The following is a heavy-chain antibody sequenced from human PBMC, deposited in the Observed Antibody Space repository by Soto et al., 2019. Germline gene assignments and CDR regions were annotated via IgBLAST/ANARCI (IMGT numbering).Heavy chain of an antibody. CDR1: GFTFSSYS. V-gene: IGHV3-48*02. CDR3: ARDTQDDFWSGYYRDY. CDR2: ISSSSSTI. Sequence: PGGSLRLSCAASGFTFSSYSMNWARQAPGKRLEWISYISSSSSTIYYADSVKGRFTISRDNAKNSLYLQMNSLRDEDSAVYYCARDTQDDFWSGYYRDYWGQGTLVTVSS. J-gene: IGHJ4*02. D-gene: IGHD3-3*01.